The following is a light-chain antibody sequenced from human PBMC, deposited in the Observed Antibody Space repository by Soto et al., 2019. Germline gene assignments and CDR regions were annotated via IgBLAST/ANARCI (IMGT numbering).Light chain of an antibody. Sequence: DIQMTQSPATLSASLGDRVIITCRASQSISSWLAWYQQKPGKAPKLLIYDASNLQRGVPSRFSGSGSGTEFTLTISALQPDDFATYYCQQYHTYKTFGQGTKVDNK. CDR1: QSISSW. CDR3: QQYHTYKT. V-gene: IGKV1-5*01. J-gene: IGKJ1*01. CDR2: DAS.